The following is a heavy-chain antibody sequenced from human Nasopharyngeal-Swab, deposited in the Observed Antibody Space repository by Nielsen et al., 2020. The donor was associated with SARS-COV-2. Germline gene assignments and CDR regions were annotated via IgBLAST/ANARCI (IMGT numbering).Heavy chain of an antibody. V-gene: IGHV3-30*18. D-gene: IGHD3-10*01. CDR1: GFTFSSYG. CDR3: VKLGYYGSGSYNDAFDI. Sequence: GESLKISCAASGFTFSSYGMHWVRQAPGKGLEWVAVISYDGSNKYYADSVKGRFTISRDNSKNTLYLQMSSLRAEDTAVYYCVKLGYYGSGSYNDAFDIWGQGTMVTVSS. CDR2: ISYDGSNK. J-gene: IGHJ3*02.